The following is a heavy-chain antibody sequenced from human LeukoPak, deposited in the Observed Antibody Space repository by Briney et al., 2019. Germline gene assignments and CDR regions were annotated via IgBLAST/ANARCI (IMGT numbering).Heavy chain of an antibody. D-gene: IGHD3-22*01. CDR3: ARHGPTYFYDSSGVFDV. Sequence: AESLKISCQTSGYTFIHYWISWVRQVPGKDLEWMGRIDPSDSYTNYGPPFQGHITISADRSLNTSYLQWSGLKASDTAMYFCARHGPTYFYDSSGVFDVWGRGTMVIVSS. CDR1: GYTFIHYW. J-gene: IGHJ3*01. CDR2: IDPSDSYT. V-gene: IGHV5-10-1*01.